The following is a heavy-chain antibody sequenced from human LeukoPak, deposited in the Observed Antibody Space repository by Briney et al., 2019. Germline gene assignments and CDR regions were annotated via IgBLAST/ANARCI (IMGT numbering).Heavy chain of an antibody. CDR2: ISNDGRNE. CDR1: GFSFTRYV. D-gene: IGHD3-9*01. J-gene: IGHJ6*02. V-gene: IGHV3-30*18. Sequence: GRSLRLSCVASGFSFTRYVMQWVRQAPGKWLDWLAVISNDGRNEYYADSVKGRFTISRDNSKNTLYLQMNSLRAEDTAVYYCAKDNDILTGLGYAMDVWGQGTTVTVSS. CDR3: AKDNDILTGLGYAMDV.